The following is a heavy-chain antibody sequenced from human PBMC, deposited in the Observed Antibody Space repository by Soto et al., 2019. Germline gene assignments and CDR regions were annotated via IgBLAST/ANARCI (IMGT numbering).Heavy chain of an antibody. Sequence: GSLRLSCAASGFTLSNFWMHWVRQAPGKGLEWVSRINSDGRSTSYVDSVKGRFTISRDNANNTLYLEMNSLRVEDTAVYFCARGGRYRENYYFGMDVWGQGTTVTVSS. D-gene: IGHD1-26*01. CDR1: GFTLSNFW. CDR3: ARGGRYRENYYFGMDV. J-gene: IGHJ6*02. V-gene: IGHV3-74*01. CDR2: INSDGRST.